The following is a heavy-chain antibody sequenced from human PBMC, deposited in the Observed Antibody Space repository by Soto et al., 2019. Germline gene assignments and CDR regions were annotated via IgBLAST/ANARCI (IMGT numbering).Heavy chain of an antibody. CDR2: IDYSGTA. CDR3: ARAARQKILLFGKVTRRDYYDGMDV. J-gene: IGHJ6*02. V-gene: IGHV4-30-4*01. Sequence: SETLSLTCSVSGGSISGGDYHWSWIRQAPGKGLEWIGSIDYSGTASYNPSLETRVITSVDASKNQFYLKVSSVTAADAAVYYCARAARQKILLFGKVTRRDYYDGMDVWGQGTKVTVSS. CDR1: GGSISGGDYH. D-gene: IGHD3-3*01.